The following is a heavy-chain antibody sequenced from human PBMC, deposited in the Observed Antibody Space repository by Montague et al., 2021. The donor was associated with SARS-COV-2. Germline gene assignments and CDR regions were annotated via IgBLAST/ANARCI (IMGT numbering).Heavy chain of an antibody. CDR3: AHLHTGFWSAYYST. CDR1: GFSLSTSAVG. Sequence: PVLVKPTKTLTLTCTFSGFSLSTSAVGVGWIRQPPGKALQWLALXYWDDDKRYSPSLKTRLTVTKDTSKNQVVLTMTNMDPVDTATYYCAHLHTGFWSAYYSTWGQGTLVTVSS. D-gene: IGHD3-3*01. J-gene: IGHJ5*02. V-gene: IGHV2-5*02. CDR2: XYWDDDK.